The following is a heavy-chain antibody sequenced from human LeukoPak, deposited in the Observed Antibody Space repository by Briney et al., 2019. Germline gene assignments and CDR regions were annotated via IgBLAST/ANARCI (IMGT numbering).Heavy chain of an antibody. CDR2: IYFDDSDT. D-gene: IGHD4-23*01. V-gene: IGHV5-51*04. Sequence: GESLKISCKASGYRVMDYWIGWVRQTPGKGLEWMGIIYFDDSDTRYSPPFDGQVIISGDKPTATAYLQWSSLKTSDTAIYHCGKSRLGGSLHSYDYWGQGTRVTVSS. J-gene: IGHJ4*02. CDR1: GYRVMDYW. CDR3: GKSRLGGSLHSYDY.